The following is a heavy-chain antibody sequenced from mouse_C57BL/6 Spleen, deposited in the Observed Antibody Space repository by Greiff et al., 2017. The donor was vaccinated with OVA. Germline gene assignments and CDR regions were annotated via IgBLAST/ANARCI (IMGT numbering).Heavy chain of an antibody. V-gene: IGHV5-6*01. Sequence: EVQLQQSGGDLVKPGGSLKLSCAASGFTFSSYGMSWVRQTPDKRLEWVATISSGGSYTYYPDSVKGRFTISRDNAKNTLYLQMSSLKSEDTAMYYCARHLYYDYWGQGTTLTVSS. CDR2: ISSGGSYT. J-gene: IGHJ2*01. CDR3: ARHLYYDY. CDR1: GFTFSSYG.